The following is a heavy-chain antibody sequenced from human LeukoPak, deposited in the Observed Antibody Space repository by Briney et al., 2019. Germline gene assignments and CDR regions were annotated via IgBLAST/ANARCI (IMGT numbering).Heavy chain of an antibody. J-gene: IGHJ4*02. CDR3: ARGGIVVVTARPYYFDY. CDR2: MNPNSGNT. V-gene: IGHV1-8*01. CDR1: GYTFTSYD. Sequence: ASVKVSCKASGYTFTSYDINWVRQATGQGLEWMGWMNPNSGNTGYAQKFQGRVTMTRNTSISTAYMELSSLRSEDTAVYFCARGGIVVVTARPYYFDYWGQGTLVTVSS. D-gene: IGHD2-21*02.